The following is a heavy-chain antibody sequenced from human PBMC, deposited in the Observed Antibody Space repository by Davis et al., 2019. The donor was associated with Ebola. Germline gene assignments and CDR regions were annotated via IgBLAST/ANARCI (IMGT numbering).Heavy chain of an antibody. D-gene: IGHD3-10*01. CDR3: ARGPHGSGSYSDLYYYYGMDV. J-gene: IGHJ6*02. V-gene: IGHV4-59*01. Sequence: MPSETLSLTCTVSGGSISSYYWSWIRQPPGKGLEWIGYIYYSGSTNYNPSLKSRVTISVDTSKNQFSLELSSVTAADTAVYYCARGPHGSGSYSDLYYYYGMDVWGQGTTVTVSS. CDR1: GGSISSYY. CDR2: IYYSGST.